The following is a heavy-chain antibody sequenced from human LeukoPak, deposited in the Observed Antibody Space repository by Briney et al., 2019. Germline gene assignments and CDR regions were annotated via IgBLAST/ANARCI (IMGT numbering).Heavy chain of an antibody. CDR1: GYKFTSYW. V-gene: IGHV5-51*01. CDR2: LYPLYFDK. J-gene: IGHJ5*02. CDR3: ARSETLEHWFDP. Sequence: GESLKISCKASGYKFTSYWIAWVRQMPGHGLEWMGSLYPLYFDKTYSPSFQGQVTMSADRSINTAYLQWSSLKASDTALYYCARSETLEHWFDPWGQGTLVTVSS.